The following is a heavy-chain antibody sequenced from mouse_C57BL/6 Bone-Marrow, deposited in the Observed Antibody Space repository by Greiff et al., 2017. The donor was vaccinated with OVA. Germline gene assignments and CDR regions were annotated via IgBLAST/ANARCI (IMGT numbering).Heavy chain of an antibody. J-gene: IGHJ1*03. Sequence: VNVVESGAELVKPGASVKMSCKASGYTFTTYPIEWMKQNHGKSLEWIGNFHPYNDDTKYNEKFKGKATLTVEKSSSTVYLELSRLTSDDSAVYYCARNYGSSEDWYFDVWGTGTTVTVSS. CDR3: ARNYGSSEDWYFDV. V-gene: IGHV1-47*01. CDR1: GYTFTTYP. CDR2: FHPYNDDT. D-gene: IGHD1-1*01.